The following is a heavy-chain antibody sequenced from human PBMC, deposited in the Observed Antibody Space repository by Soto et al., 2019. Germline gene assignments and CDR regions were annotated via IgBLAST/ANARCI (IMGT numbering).Heavy chain of an antibody. D-gene: IGHD2-15*01. Sequence: GGSLRLSCAASGFTFSSHAMSWVRQAPGKGLEWVSAISGSGGSTYYADSVKGRFTISRDNSKNTLYLQMYSLRAGDTAVYYCARGSLYCSSTSCSYGMDVWGQGTTVTVSS. CDR2: ISGSGGST. CDR1: GFTFSSHA. J-gene: IGHJ6*02. CDR3: ARGSLYCSSTSCSYGMDV. V-gene: IGHV3-23*01.